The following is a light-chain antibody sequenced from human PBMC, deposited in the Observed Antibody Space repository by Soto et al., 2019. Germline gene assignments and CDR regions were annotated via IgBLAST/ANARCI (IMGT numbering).Light chain of an antibody. CDR1: SGSVSTTYY. J-gene: IGLJ3*02. Sequence: TVVTQEPSFSVSPGRTVTLTCGLSSGSVSTTYYPSWYQQTPGQAPRTLIYNTNTRSSGVPDRFSGSILGNKAALTITGAQADDESDYYCVLYMGGGIWVFGGGTKVTVL. CDR2: NTN. V-gene: IGLV8-61*01. CDR3: VLYMGGGIWV.